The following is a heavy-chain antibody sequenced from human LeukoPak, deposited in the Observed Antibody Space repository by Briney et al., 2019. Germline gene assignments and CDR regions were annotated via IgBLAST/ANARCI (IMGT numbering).Heavy chain of an antibody. CDR3: ASSGWYRGY. CDR2: INHSGST. V-gene: IGHV4-34*01. J-gene: IGHJ4*02. CDR1: GGSFSRYY. D-gene: IGHD6-19*01. Sequence: PSETLSLTCAVYGGSFSRYYWSWIRQPPGKGLEWIGEINHSGSTNYNPSLKSRVTISVDTSKNQFSLKLSSVTDADTAVYYCASSGWYRGYWGQGTLVTLSS.